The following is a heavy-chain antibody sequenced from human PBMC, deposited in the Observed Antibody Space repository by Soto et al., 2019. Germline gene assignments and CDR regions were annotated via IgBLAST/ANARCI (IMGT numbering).Heavy chain of an antibody. CDR3: ARGVLH. Sequence: QVQLQESGPGLVQPSQTLSLTCTVSGGSISSGGYYWSWIRQHPGTGLEWFRHSSSSGSTYYNTSLKSRVTISVDTSRNQFSLIVNSVTAADTAVYYCARGVLHWGQGTLVTVSS. CDR1: GGSISSGGYY. J-gene: IGHJ4*01. CDR2: SSSSGST. V-gene: IGHV4-31*03.